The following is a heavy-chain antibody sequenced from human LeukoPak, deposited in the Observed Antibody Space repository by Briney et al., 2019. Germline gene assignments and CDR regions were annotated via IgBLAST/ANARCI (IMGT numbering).Heavy chain of an antibody. Sequence: PGGSLRLSCAASEFTFSTYGMHWVRQAPGKGLEWVAVISYDGSYKFYADSVKGRFTISRDNSKSALYLQMNSPRAEDTAVYYCAKDRYSGLNTIDYWGQGTLVTASS. V-gene: IGHV3-30*18. CDR1: EFTFSTYG. J-gene: IGHJ4*02. CDR2: ISYDGSYK. CDR3: AKDRYSGLNTIDY. D-gene: IGHD6-13*01.